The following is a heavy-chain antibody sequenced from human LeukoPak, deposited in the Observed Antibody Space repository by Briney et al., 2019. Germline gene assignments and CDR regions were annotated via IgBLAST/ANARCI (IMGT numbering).Heavy chain of an antibody. CDR3: ARHLLITGTTFGFDY. Sequence: SETLSLTCAVYGGSFSGYYWSWIRQPPGKGLEWIGEINHSGSTNYNPSLKSRVTISVDTPKNQFSLKLSSVTAADTAVYYCARHLLITGTTFGFDYRGQGTLVTVSS. V-gene: IGHV4-34*01. CDR2: INHSGST. CDR1: GGSFSGYY. J-gene: IGHJ4*02. D-gene: IGHD1-7*01.